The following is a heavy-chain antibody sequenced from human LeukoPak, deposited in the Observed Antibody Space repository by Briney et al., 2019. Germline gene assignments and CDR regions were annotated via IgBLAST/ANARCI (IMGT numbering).Heavy chain of an antibody. D-gene: IGHD6-13*01. V-gene: IGHV3-23*01. CDR3: ARRSGSSWSSFDY. CDR2: ISGFGGST. J-gene: IGHJ4*02. CDR1: GFTFNNYA. Sequence: GGSLRLSCAASGFTFNNYAMNRVRQAPGKGLEWVSGISGFGGSTYYAPSAKGRLTISRDNFGNMLYLHLDSLRVEDTAIYYCARRSGSSWSSFDYWGQGALVTVSS.